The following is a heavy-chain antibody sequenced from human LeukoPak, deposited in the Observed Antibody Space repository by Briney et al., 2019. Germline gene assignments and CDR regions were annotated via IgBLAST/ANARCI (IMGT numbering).Heavy chain of an antibody. CDR2: INIDGSST. D-gene: IGHD5-12*01. J-gene: IGHJ4*02. CDR1: GFTFSSYW. V-gene: IGHV3-74*01. Sequence: GGSLRLSCAVSGFTFSSYWMHWVRQAPGKGLVWVSRINIDGSSTSDADAVKGRFTISRDNAETTLYLQMNSLRAEATAVYYCARRSGYSGHALGYWGQGTLVTVSS. CDR3: ARRSGYSGHALGY.